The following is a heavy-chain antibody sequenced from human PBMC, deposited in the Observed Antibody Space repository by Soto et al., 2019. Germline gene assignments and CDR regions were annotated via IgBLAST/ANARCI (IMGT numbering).Heavy chain of an antibody. J-gene: IGHJ4*02. CDR1: GFNVSSYY. V-gene: IGHV3-48*02. Sequence: GGSLRLSCAASGFNVSSYYMSWVRQAPGKGLEWVSYISGRSRTIFYADSVGGRFTISRDNANSSLYLEMNSLRDEDTALYYCARGSSSRRGPFDFWGQGTLVTVSS. CDR2: ISGRSRTI. D-gene: IGHD3-10*01. CDR3: ARGSSSRRGPFDF.